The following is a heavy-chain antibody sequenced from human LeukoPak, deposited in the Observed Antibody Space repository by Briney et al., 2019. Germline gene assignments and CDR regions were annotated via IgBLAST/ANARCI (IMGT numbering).Heavy chain of an antibody. D-gene: IGHD4-11*01. Sequence: GGSLGLSCAASGSTFSSYEMNWVRQAPGKGLEWVSYISSSGSTIYYADSVKGRFTISRDNAKNSLYLQMNSLRAEDTAVYYCAREVTSGYGMDVWGQGTTVTVSS. CDR3: AREVTSGYGMDV. J-gene: IGHJ6*02. CDR1: GSTFSSYE. V-gene: IGHV3-48*03. CDR2: ISSSGSTI.